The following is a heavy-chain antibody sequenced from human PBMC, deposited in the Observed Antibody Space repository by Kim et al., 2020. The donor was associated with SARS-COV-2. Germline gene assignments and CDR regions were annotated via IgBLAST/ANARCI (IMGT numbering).Heavy chain of an antibody. Sequence: GGSLRLSCAASGFTFSSYSMNWVRQAPGKGMEWVSSISSSSSYIYYADSVKGRITISRDKAKNSLYLKMNSLRAEDTAVYYCARVIQQMVLGYYYYGMDGWGQGTTITVFS. J-gene: IGHJ6*02. D-gene: IGHD6-13*01. V-gene: IGHV3-21*01. CDR3: ARVIQQMVLGYYYYGMDG. CDR2: ISSSSSYI. CDR1: GFTFSSYS.